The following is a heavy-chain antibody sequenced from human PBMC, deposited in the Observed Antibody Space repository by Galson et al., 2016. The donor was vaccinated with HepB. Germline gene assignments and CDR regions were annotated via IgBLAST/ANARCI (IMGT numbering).Heavy chain of an antibody. CDR3: ARDTPGVPDFAFDV. J-gene: IGHJ6*02. Sequence: SLRLSCAASGFTVSSNCMSWVRQAPGKGLEWVSLICDGGSAYYTDSVKARFTISRDNSKKTLYLQMNNLRPEDTAVYFCARDTPGVPDFAFDVWGQGTTVTVTS. CDR2: ICDGGSA. V-gene: IGHV3-66*01. CDR1: GFTVSSNC. D-gene: IGHD2-15*01.